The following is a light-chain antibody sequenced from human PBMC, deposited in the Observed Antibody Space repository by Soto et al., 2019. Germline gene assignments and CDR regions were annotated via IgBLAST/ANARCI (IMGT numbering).Light chain of an antibody. CDR3: CSYAGSNSAV. V-gene: IGLV2-23*01. CDR2: EGS. CDR1: SSDVGSYNL. Sequence: SALTQPASVSGSPGQSITISCPGTSSDVGSYNLVSWYQQHPGKAPKLMIYEGSKRPSGVSNRFSGSKSGNTASLTISGLQAEDEADYYCCSYAGSNSAVFGGGTQLTVL. J-gene: IGLJ7*01.